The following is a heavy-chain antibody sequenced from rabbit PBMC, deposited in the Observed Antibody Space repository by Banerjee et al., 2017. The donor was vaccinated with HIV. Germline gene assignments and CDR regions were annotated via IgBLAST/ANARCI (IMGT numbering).Heavy chain of an antibody. Sequence: QSLEESGGGLVKPEGSLTLTCKASGFSFSRGDYMCWVRQAPGKGLEWTACVYGGSSGIAYTATWAQGRFSVSRASSTTVTLRVSRLTFADTATYFCARDLTDVIGWNFGWWGPGTLVTVS. CDR2: VYGGSSGIA. J-gene: IGHJ4*01. CDR1: GFSFSRGDY. V-gene: IGHV1S40*01. D-gene: IGHD1-1*01. CDR3: ARDLTDVIGWNFGW.